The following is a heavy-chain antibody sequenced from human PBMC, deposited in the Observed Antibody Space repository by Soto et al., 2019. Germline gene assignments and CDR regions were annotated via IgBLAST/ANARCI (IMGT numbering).Heavy chain of an antibody. CDR3: ARDGGSMAYYYDSSGYWDY. J-gene: IGHJ4*02. CDR1: GYTFTSYY. Sequence: ASVKVSCKASGYTFTSYYMHWVRQAPGQGLEWMGIINPSGGSTSYAQKFQGRVTMTRDTSTSTVYMELSSPRSEDTAVYYCARDGGSMAYYYDSSGYWDYWGQGTLVTVSS. CDR2: INPSGGST. D-gene: IGHD3-22*01. V-gene: IGHV1-46*01.